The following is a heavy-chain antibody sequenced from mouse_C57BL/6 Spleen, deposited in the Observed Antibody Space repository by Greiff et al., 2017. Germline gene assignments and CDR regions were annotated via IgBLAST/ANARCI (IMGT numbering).Heavy chain of an antibody. CDR2: INPNNGGT. CDR3: AMIYYGNYVYAMDY. Sequence: VQLQQSGPELVKPGASVKMSCKASGYTFTDYNMHWVKQSHGQSLEWIGYINPNNGGTSYNQKFKGKATLTVNKSSSTAYMELRSLTSEDSAVYYCAMIYYGNYVYAMDYWGQGTSVTVSS. J-gene: IGHJ4*01. CDR1: GYTFTDYN. D-gene: IGHD2-1*01. V-gene: IGHV1-22*01.